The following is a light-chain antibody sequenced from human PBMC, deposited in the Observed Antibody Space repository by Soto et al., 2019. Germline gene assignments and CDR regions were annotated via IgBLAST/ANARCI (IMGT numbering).Light chain of an antibody. CDR2: GAS. V-gene: IGKV3-15*01. CDR1: QSVSSN. Sequence: EIVMTQSPATLSVSPGERATLSCRASQSVSSNLAWYQQKPGQAPRLLIYGASTRATGIPARFSGSGSRIELTLTISSLQSEDFAVYYCQQYNSWPPSWTFGQGTKVEIK. CDR3: QQYNSWPPSWT. J-gene: IGKJ1*01.